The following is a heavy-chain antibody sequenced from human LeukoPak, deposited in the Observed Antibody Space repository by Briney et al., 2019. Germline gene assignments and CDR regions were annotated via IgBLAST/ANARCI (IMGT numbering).Heavy chain of an antibody. CDR2: IYYSGST. CDR1: GGSFSSYY. D-gene: IGHD3-16*01. J-gene: IGHJ4*02. V-gene: IGHV4-59*01. Sequence: SETLSLTCAASGGSFSSYYWSWVRQPPGKGLEWVGYIYYSGSTNYNPSTKNRVSISVDTSNNQFSLKLSSVTAADTAVDYCARIGGSNYFDYWGQGSLVTVSS. CDR3: ARIGGSNYFDY.